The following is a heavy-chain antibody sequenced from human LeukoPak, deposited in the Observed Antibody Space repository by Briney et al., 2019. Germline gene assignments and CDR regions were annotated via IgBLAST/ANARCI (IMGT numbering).Heavy chain of an antibody. CDR1: GVSISSYF. Sequence: PSETLSLTCSVSGVSISSYFWNWIRQPPGGGLEWVACIHYSGSTNYNPSLKSRVAISLDTSRNRVSLQLNTVTAADTAVYYCARGRRDRGSSSLLLKYYYYYYMDVWGKGTTVTVSS. J-gene: IGHJ6*03. CDR2: IHYSGST. D-gene: IGHD6-6*01. CDR3: ARGRRDRGSSSLLLKYYYYYYMDV. V-gene: IGHV4-59*08.